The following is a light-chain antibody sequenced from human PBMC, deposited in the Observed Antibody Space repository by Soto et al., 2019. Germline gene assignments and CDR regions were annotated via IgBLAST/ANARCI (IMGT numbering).Light chain of an antibody. CDR1: SSDVGAYNY. V-gene: IGLV2-14*03. Sequence: QSALTQPASVSGSPGQSIAISCTGTSSDVGAYNYVSWYQQYPGKAPKLMIYDVSNRPPGVSDRFSGSKSGNTASLTISGLQAEDEADYYCSSYTTGFTDVFGTGTKLTVL. CDR3: SSYTTGFTDV. CDR2: DVS. J-gene: IGLJ1*01.